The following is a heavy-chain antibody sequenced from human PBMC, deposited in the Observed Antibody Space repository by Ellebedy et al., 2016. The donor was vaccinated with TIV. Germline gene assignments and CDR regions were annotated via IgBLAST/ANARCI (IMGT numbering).Heavy chain of an antibody. V-gene: IGHV4-4*02. Sequence: GSLRLXXVVSGAYISSTNWWSWVRQPPGRGLECLGQIYHTGSTTYNPSLRRRVTISVDKSKNQFSLILSSVTAADTAVYYCARVGASDGNPLDSWGQGTLVTVSS. CDR1: GAYISSTNW. CDR2: IYHTGST. CDR3: ARVGASDGNPLDS. J-gene: IGHJ4*02. D-gene: IGHD5-24*01.